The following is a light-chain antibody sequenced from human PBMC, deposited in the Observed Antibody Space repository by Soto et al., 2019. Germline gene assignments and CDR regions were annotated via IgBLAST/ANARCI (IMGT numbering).Light chain of an antibody. V-gene: IGKV2-28*01. Sequence: DIVMTQSPLSLPVTPGEPASISCRSTQSLLHTNGYNYLNWFVQKPGQSPQLLIYLGSNRASGVPHRFSGGGSGTDFTLRISKVEAEDVGVYYCMQALQSPRTFGQGTKVEIK. CDR1: QSLLHTNGYNY. CDR2: LGS. J-gene: IGKJ1*01. CDR3: MQALQSPRT.